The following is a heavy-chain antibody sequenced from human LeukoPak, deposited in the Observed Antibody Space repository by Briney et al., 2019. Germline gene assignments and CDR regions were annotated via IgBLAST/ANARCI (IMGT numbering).Heavy chain of an antibody. Sequence: SETLSLTCTVSGGSISSYYWSWIRQPARKGLEWIGRIYTSGSTNYNPSLKSRVTMSVDTSKNQFSLKLSSVTAADTAVYYCARERDRYSYGYYFDYWGQGTLVTVSS. D-gene: IGHD5-18*01. J-gene: IGHJ4*02. CDR1: GGSISSYY. CDR3: ARERDRYSYGYYFDY. V-gene: IGHV4-4*07. CDR2: IYTSGST.